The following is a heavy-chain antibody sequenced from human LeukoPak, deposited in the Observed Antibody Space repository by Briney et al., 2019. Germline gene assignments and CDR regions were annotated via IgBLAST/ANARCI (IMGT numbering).Heavy chain of an antibody. CDR1: GFSLNTSGVG. CDR3: AHSPRWLPKPLMGDFDY. CDR2: IYWDDDK. V-gene: IGHV2-5*02. J-gene: IGHJ4*02. Sequence: SGPTLVNPTQTLTLTCTFSGFSLNTSGVGVGWIRQPPGKALEWLALIYWDDDKRYSPSLKTRLPITKDTSKSQVVLTMNNMDPLETATYYCAHSPRWLPKPLMGDFDYWGQGTLVTVSS. D-gene: IGHD5-24*01.